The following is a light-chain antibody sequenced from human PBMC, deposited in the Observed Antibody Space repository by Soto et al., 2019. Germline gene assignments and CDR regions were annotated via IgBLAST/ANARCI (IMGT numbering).Light chain of an antibody. Sequence: QSVLTPPPSVSGAPGQRVTISCTGSSSNIGAGYDVHWYQQLPGTAPKLLIYGNSNRPSGVPDRFSGSKSGTSASLTITGLQAEDEADYYCQSYDSSLSGVVFGEGTKLTVL. CDR1: SSNIGAGYD. CDR3: QSYDSSLSGVV. CDR2: GNS. J-gene: IGLJ2*01. V-gene: IGLV1-40*01.